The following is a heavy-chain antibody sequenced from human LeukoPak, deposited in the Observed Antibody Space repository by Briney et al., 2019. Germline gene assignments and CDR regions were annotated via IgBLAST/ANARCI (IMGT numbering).Heavy chain of an antibody. CDR2: INTNTGNP. Sequence: GASVKVSCKASGYTFTSYAMKWVRQAPGQGLEWMGWINTNTGNPTYAQGFTGRFVFSLDTSVSTAYLQISSLKAEDTAVYYCARAARLNRVGYSYGIRPFDYWGQGTLVTVSS. J-gene: IGHJ4*02. V-gene: IGHV7-4-1*02. CDR3: ARAARLNRVGYSYGIRPFDY. CDR1: GYTFTSYA. D-gene: IGHD5-18*01.